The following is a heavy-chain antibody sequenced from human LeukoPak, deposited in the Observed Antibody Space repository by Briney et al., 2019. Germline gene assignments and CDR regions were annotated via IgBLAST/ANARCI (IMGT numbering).Heavy chain of an antibody. CDR3: ARADRLDGSPYLIGP. CDR1: GYSFTDYY. J-gene: IGHJ5*02. D-gene: IGHD1-26*01. V-gene: IGHV1-2*02. Sequence: ASVKVSCKTSGYSFTDYYMHWVRQAPGQGLEWMGWINPNSGGTSTAQKFQGRIIMTRDTSITTVYMEVSWLTSDDTAIYYCARADRLDGSPYLIGPWGQGTLVTVSS. CDR2: INPNSGGT.